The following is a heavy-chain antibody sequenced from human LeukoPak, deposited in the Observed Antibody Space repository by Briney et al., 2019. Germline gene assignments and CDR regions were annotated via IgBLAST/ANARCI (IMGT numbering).Heavy chain of an antibody. J-gene: IGHJ4*02. D-gene: IGHD1-26*01. CDR1: VYSLTGSNW. V-gene: IGHV4-28*03. CDR2: IYYSGST. CDR3: ARATRGWELTIDY. Sequence: PSDTLSVTCADSVYSLTGSNWWGWFRQPPGKGLGWIRTIYYSGSTYYNPSLKSRVTMSVETSKNQFSLKLSSVTAVDTAVYYCARATRGWELTIDYWGRRTRVSVSS.